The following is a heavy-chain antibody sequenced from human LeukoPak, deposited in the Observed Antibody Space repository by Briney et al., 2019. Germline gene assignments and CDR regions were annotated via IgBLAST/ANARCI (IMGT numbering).Heavy chain of an antibody. Sequence: GESLKISCKGSGYSFTSYWIGWVRQMPGKGLEWMGIIYPGDSDTRYSPSFQGQVTISADKSISTAYLQWSSLKASDTAMYYCARPVGKAMVEGNWFDPWGQGTLVTVSS. V-gene: IGHV5-51*03. CDR3: ARPVGKAMVEGNWFDP. J-gene: IGHJ5*02. CDR2: IYPGDSDT. D-gene: IGHD5-18*01. CDR1: GYSFTSYW.